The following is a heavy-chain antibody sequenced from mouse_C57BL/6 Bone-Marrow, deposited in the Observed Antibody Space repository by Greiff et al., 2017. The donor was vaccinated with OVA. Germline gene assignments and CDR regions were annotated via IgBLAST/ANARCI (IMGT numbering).Heavy chain of an antibody. CDR1: GFTFSSYG. CDR2: ISSGGSYT. V-gene: IGHV5-6*01. CDR3: ARPTQLRLRNWFAY. J-gene: IGHJ3*01. D-gene: IGHD3-2*02. Sequence: EVKLMESGGDLVKPGGSLKLSCAASGFTFSSYGMSWVRQTPDKRLEWVATISSGGSYTYYPDSVKGRFTISRDNAKNTLYLQMSSLKSEDTAMYYCARPTQLRLRNWFAYWGQGTLVTVSA.